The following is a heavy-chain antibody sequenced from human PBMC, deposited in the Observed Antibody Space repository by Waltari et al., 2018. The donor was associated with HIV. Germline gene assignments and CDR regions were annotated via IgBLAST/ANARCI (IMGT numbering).Heavy chain of an antibody. CDR1: GFTFSNYA. J-gene: IGHJ4*02. V-gene: IGHV3-23*01. D-gene: IGHD6-19*01. CDR2: ISGISTST. CDR3: AKDLAVASEDY. Sequence: EVQLLESGGGLVQPGLSLRLSCAASGFTFSNYAMSWVRQATGRGLEWVSRISGISTSTDYADSVKGRFTISRDNSRNTLYLQMNSLRAEDTAVYYCAKDLAVASEDYWGQGTLVTVSS.